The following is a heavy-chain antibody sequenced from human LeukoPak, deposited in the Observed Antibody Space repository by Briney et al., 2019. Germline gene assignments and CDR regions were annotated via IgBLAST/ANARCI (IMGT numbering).Heavy chain of an antibody. J-gene: IGHJ4*02. D-gene: IGHD2-21*02. Sequence: GGSLRLSCAASGFTFSSYWMSWVRQAPGKGLEWVANIKEDGSEKYYVDSVKGRFTISRDNAKNSLYLQMNSLRAEDTAVYYCARRYCGGDCHSPYFDYWGQGTLVIVSS. CDR3: ARRYCGGDCHSPYFDY. CDR1: GFTFSSYW. V-gene: IGHV3-7*01. CDR2: IKEDGSEK.